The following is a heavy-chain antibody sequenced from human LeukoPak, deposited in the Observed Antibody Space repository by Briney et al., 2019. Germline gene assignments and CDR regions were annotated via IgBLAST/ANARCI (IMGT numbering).Heavy chain of an antibody. CDR3: AKDSSGGRWLVTHFDF. CDR1: GFIFSTYG. D-gene: IGHD6-19*01. Sequence: GGSLRLSCAASGFIFSTYGMHWVPQAPGKGLEWVAFIRYDGSNKYYADSVKGRFTISRDNSKNRLYLQMNSLRAEDTAMYYCAKDSSGGRWLVTHFDFWGQGTLVTVSS. CDR2: IRYDGSNK. J-gene: IGHJ4*02. V-gene: IGHV3-30*02.